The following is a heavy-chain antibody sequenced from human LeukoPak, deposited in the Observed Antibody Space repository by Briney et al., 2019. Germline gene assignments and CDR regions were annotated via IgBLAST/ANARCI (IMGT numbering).Heavy chain of an antibody. CDR3: ARVTGYRIEDYFDY. D-gene: IGHD6-13*01. V-gene: IGHV4-61*01. CDR2: IYYSGST. Sequence: SETLSLTCTVSGASVSSSSYYWGWIRQPPGKGLEWIGYIYYSGSTNYNPSLKSRVTISVETSKNEFSLKLRSVTAADTAVYYCARVTGYRIEDYFDYWGQGTLVTVSS. J-gene: IGHJ4*02. CDR1: GASVSSSSYY.